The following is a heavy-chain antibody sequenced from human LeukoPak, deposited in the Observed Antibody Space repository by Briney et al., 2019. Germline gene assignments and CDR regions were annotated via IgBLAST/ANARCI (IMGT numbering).Heavy chain of an antibody. CDR2: IWYDGSNK. D-gene: IGHD2-15*01. V-gene: IGHV3-33*01. J-gene: IGHJ4*02. CDR1: GFTFSNYG. Sequence: PGRSLRLSCAASGFTFSNYGMHWVRQAPGKGLEWVAVIWYDGSNKYYADSVKGRFTISRDNSKNTLYLQMNSLRAEDTAVYYCARVVVASMSFDYWGQGTLVTVSS. CDR3: ARVVVASMSFDY.